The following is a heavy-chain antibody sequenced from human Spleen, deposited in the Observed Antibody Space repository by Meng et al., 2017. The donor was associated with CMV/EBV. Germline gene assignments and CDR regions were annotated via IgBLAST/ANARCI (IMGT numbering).Heavy chain of an antibody. V-gene: IGHV3-48*03. CDR1: GFIFSSYE. CDR3: ARVGLWFGEFSFDY. Sequence: LSLTCAASGFIFSSYEMNWVRQAPGKGLEWVSYISHNGKSIYYGDSVKGRFTISRDNAKNSLFLQMNTLRAEDTAVYYCARVGLWFGEFSFDYWGQGALVTVSS. J-gene: IGHJ4*02. CDR2: ISHNGKSI. D-gene: IGHD3-10*01.